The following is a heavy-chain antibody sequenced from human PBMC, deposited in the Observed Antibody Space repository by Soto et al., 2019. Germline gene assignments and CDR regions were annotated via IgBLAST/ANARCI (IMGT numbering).Heavy chain of an antibody. CDR3: ARGRYGDY. V-gene: IGHV1-18*01. Sequence: QVHLVQSGAEVKKPGASVKVSCKGSGYAFTTYGITWVRQAPGQGLEWMGWISAPNGNTNYARKSQGRVTVTRDASTSTAYMTLRSQTSDVTAVYDCARGRYGDYWGQGALVIVSS. D-gene: IGHD1-1*01. CDR2: ISAPNGNT. J-gene: IGHJ4*02. CDR1: GYAFTTYG.